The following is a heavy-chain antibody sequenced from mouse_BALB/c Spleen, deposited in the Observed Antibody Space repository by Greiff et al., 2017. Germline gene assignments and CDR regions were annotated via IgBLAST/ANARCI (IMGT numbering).Heavy chain of an antibody. CDR1: GYTFTDYY. V-gene: IGHV1-84*02. Sequence: QVQLQQSGPELVKPGASVKISCKASGYTFTDYYINWVKQKPGQGLEWIGWIYPGSGNTKYNEKFKGKATLTVDTSSSTAYMQLSSLTSEDTAVYFCARVTTVVLRPYFDYWGQGTTLTVSS. CDR2: IYPGSGNT. J-gene: IGHJ2*01. D-gene: IGHD1-1*01. CDR3: ARVTTVVLRPYFDY.